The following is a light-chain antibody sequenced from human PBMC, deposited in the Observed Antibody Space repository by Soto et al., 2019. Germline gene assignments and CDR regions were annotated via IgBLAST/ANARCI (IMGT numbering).Light chain of an antibody. CDR3: QQYITYST. CDR1: QSISGW. Sequence: DIQMTQSPSTLSASVEDRVTITCRASQSISGWLAWYQRKPGKAPKLLIYDASSLESGVSSRFSGSGSGTEFTLTISSLQSDDFATYYCQQYITYSTFGQGTKVEIK. CDR2: DAS. V-gene: IGKV1-5*01. J-gene: IGKJ1*01.